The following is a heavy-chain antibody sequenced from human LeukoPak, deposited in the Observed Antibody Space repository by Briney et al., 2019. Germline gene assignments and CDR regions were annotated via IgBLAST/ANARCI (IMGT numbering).Heavy chain of an antibody. D-gene: IGHD6-13*01. J-gene: IGHJ6*03. V-gene: IGHV1-46*01. CDR2: INPSGGST. CDR3: ARAGGAAAGTLNYYYYYYMDV. CDR1: GYTFTSYY. Sequence: GASVKVSCKASGYTFTSYYMHWVRQAPGQGLEWMGIINPSGGSTNYAQKFQGRVTMTRDTSTSTVYMELSSLRSEDTALYYCARAGGAAAGTLNYYYYYYMDVWGKGPRSPSP.